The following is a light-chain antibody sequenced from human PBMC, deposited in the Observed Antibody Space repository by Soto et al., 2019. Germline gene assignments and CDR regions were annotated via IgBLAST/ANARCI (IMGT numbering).Light chain of an antibody. CDR2: KVS. CDR3: SSYAGSNWEG. J-gene: IGLJ1*01. V-gene: IGLV2-8*01. Sequence: QSALTQPPSASGSPGQSVTISCTGTSSDVGGYNYVSWYQQHPGKAPNLMIYKVSKRPSGVPDRFSGSKSGNTASLTVSGRQAEDEADYYCSSYAGSNWEGFGPGTKLTVL. CDR1: SSDVGGYNY.